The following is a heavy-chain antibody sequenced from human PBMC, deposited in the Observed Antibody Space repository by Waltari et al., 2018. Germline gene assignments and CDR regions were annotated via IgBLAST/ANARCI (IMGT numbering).Heavy chain of an antibody. D-gene: IGHD5-12*01. J-gene: IGHJ6*02. Sequence: QVQLQESGPGLVKPSETLSLTCTVSGGSISSYYWSWIRQPPGKGLEWIGYIYYSGSTNYNPSLKSRVTISVDTSKNQFSLKLSSVTAADTAVYYRARTGYSGYDLRVYGMDVWGQGTTVTVSS. V-gene: IGHV4-59*01. CDR3: ARTGYSGYDLRVYGMDV. CDR1: GGSISSYY. CDR2: IYYSGST.